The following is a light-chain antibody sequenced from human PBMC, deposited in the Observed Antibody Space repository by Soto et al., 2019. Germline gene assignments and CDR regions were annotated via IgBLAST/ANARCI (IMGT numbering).Light chain of an antibody. V-gene: IGLV1-40*01. J-gene: IGLJ3*02. CDR2: ETS. CDR1: NSNIGAGYG. Sequence: QSVMTQPPSVSGAPGQRVTLSCTGSNSNIGAGYGVQWYQQLPGAGPRLVMFETSNRPSGVPDRFSGSKSGTSASLAITGLQAEDEADYFCQSYDNSLSAVVFGGGTQLTVL. CDR3: QSYDNSLSAVV.